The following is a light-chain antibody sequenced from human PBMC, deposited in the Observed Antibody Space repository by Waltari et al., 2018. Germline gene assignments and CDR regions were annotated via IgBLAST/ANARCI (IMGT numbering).Light chain of an antibody. Sequence: SYELTQPPSVSVSPGQTARITCSGDALPNKYGYRYQQKSGQAPGLVIYEENKRRSGIPERFSGSSSVTMVTLTISVAQVEDEGDYYCYSTDRTGKQRVFGGGTKWTVL. CDR1: ALPNKY. CDR2: EEN. CDR3: YSTDRTGKQRV. V-gene: IGLV3-10*01. J-gene: IGLJ2*01.